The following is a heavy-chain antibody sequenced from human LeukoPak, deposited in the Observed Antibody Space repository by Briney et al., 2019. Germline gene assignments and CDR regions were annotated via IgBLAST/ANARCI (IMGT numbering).Heavy chain of an antibody. CDR1: GFTFDKYA. CDR2: ILYDGIEE. Sequence: PGRSLRLSCEASGFTFDKYAMHWVRQAPGKGLEWLALILYDGIEEFYADSVKGRLTISRDNSRKTFHLQMDSLRADDTAIYYCAKGKVNHLGALDFWGQGTLVTVSS. V-gene: IGHV3-30*18. D-gene: IGHD1-26*01. CDR3: AKGKVNHLGALDF. J-gene: IGHJ4*02.